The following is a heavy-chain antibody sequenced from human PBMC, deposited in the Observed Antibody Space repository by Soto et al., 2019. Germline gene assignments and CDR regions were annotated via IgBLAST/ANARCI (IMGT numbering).Heavy chain of an antibody. D-gene: IGHD3-3*01. Sequence: ASVKVSCKASGYTFTSYGISWVRQAPGQGLEWMGWISTYSDNTDYAQKFQGRITMTTDTSTDTVYMELRSLRSDDTAVYFCARNLFGVIIMGDYWGQGTLVTVLL. V-gene: IGHV1-18*04. CDR1: GYTFTSYG. CDR2: ISTYSDNT. J-gene: IGHJ4*02. CDR3: ARNLFGVIIMGDY.